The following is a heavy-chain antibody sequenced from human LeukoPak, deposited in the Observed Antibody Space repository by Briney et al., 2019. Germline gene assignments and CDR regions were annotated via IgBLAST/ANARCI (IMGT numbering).Heavy chain of an antibody. V-gene: IGHV3-48*01. Sequence: GGSLRLSCAASGFIFSSYSMNWVRQAPGKGLEWVSYISISSGTISYADSVRGRFTISSDNAKNSLYLQMNSLRAEDTAVYYCARDTHYSFNYWGQGPLVIVSS. J-gene: IGHJ4*02. CDR2: ISISSGTI. D-gene: IGHD2-21*01. CDR1: GFIFSSYS. CDR3: ARDTHYSFNY.